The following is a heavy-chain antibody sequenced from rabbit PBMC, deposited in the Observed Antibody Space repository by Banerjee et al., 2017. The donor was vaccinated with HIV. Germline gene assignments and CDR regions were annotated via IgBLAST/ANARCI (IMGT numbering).Heavy chain of an antibody. J-gene: IGHJ3*01. V-gene: IGHV1S40*01. CDR3: ARSPGGGDGGHGYRTRLDL. CDR2: IYAGSSGST. D-gene: IGHD7-1*01. CDR1: GFSFSSSYY. Sequence: QSLEESGGDLVKPGASLTLTCTASGFSFSSSYYMCWVRQAPGKGLEWNACIYAGSSGSTSYASWAKGRFSISKTSSTTVTLQMTSLTVADTATYFCARSPGGGDGGHGYRTRLDLWGQGTLVTVS.